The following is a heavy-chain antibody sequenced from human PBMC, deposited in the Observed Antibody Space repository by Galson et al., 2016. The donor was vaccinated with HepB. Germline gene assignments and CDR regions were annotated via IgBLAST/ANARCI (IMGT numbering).Heavy chain of an antibody. D-gene: IGHD6-19*01. CDR1: GFTFNNYA. J-gene: IGHJ4*02. CDR3: AKDRSSGWYGEY. V-gene: IGHV3-23*01. CDR2: ISAGGGST. Sequence: SLRLSCAASGFTFNNYALSWVRQAPGKGLEWVSGISAGGGSTYYADSVKGRFTISRDNSQNTPFLQMNSLRAEDTAVYYCAKDRSSGWYGEYWGQGTRVTVSS.